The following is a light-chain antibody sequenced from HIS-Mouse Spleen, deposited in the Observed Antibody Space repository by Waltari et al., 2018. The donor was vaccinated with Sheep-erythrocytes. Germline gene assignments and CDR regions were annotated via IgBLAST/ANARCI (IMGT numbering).Light chain of an antibody. CDR1: QSLLHSNGYNY. CDR3: MQALQTPRT. V-gene: IGKV2-28*01. Sequence: DIVMTKSPLSLPVTPGEPASISCRSSQSLLHSNGYNYLDWYLEKPGQSPQLLVYLGSNRASGVPDRFRGSGSGTDFTLKISRVEAEDVGVYYSMQALQTPRTFGQGTKVEIK. CDR2: LGS. J-gene: IGKJ1*01.